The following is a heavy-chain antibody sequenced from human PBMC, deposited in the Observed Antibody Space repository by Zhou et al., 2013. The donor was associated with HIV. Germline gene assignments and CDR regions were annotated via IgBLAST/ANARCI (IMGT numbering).Heavy chain of an antibody. CDR1: GGTFSSYA. CDR2: IIPILGIA. V-gene: IGHV1-69*04. D-gene: IGHD3-16*01. CDR3: ARVWGLRGNYYYMDV. J-gene: IGHJ6*03. Sequence: QVQLVQSGAEVKKPGSSVKVSCKASGGTFSSYAISWVRQAPGQGLEWMGRIIPILGIANYAQKFQGRVTITADKSTSTAYMELSSLRSEDTAVYYCARVWGLRGNYYYMDVWGKGTTVTVSS.